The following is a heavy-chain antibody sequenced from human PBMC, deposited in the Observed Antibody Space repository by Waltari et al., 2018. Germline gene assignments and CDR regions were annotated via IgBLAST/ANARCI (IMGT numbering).Heavy chain of an antibody. V-gene: IGHV5-51*01. CDR2: VHHGASET. CDR3: ARLGTPHPSHPDFHD. Sequence: EVQLVQSGAEVKKPGESLKISCKASGYSFTTYWIGWVRQVPGRGLEWVGVVHHGASETTYSPSFQGHVTITADRSITTAFLQWNSLRASDTAIYYCARLGTPHPSHPDFHDWGQGTLVTVSS. CDR1: GYSFTTYW. J-gene: IGHJ4*02.